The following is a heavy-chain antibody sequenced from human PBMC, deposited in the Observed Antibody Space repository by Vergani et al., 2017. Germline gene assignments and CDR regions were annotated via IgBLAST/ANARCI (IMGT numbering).Heavy chain of an antibody. CDR1: VCSISSYY. J-gene: IGHJ4*02. V-gene: IGHV4-59*01. CDR3: ASDSRDCSGGSWYGY. D-gene: IGHD2-15*01. CDR2: IYYSRST. Sequence: QVQLQESGPGLVKPSETLSLTCTVSVCSISSYYWSWIRQPPGKGLEWIGYIYYSRSTNYNPSLKSRVTISVDTSKNQFSLKMSSVTAADTAVYYCASDSRDCSGGSWYGYWGQGTLVTVSS.